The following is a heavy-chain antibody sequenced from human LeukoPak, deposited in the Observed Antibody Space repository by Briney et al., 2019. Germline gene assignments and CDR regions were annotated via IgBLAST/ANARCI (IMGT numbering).Heavy chain of an antibody. Sequence: PSETLSLTCTVSGGSISSSSYYWGWIRQPPGKGLEWIGSIYYSGSTYYNPSLKSRVTISVDTSKNQFSLKLSSVTAADTAVYYCARRYDFWGGYPYGMDVWGQGTTVTVS. CDR1: GGSISSSSYY. D-gene: IGHD3-3*01. J-gene: IGHJ6*02. CDR2: IYYSGST. V-gene: IGHV4-39*01. CDR3: ARRYDFWGGYPYGMDV.